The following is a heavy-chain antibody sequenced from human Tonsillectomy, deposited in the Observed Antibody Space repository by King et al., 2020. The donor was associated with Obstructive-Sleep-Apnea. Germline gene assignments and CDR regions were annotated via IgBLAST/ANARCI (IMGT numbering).Heavy chain of an antibody. J-gene: IGHJ4*02. D-gene: IGHD6-19*01. CDR3: ANTGDKPGIEVEDY. Sequence: VQLVESGGGVVQPGRSLRLSCAASGFTLSNYAMHCDRQAPGKGLVWVAVMSYDGSMQLYADSVKGRFTISGNNSQDTLYLQMNSLIGEDTAVYYCANTGDKPGIEVEDYWGQGIQVTVSS. CDR1: GFTLSNYA. CDR2: MSYDGSMQ. V-gene: IGHV3-30-3*01.